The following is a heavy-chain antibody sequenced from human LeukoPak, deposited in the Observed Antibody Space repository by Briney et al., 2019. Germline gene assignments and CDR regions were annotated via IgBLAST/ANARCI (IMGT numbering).Heavy chain of an antibody. Sequence: AETLSLTCAVYGGSFSGYYWSWIRQPPGKGLEWIGEINHSGSTNYNPSLKSRVTISVDTSKNQFSLKLSSVTAADTAVYYCARQRGGLDYWGQGTLVTVSS. CDR2: INHSGST. V-gene: IGHV4-34*01. CDR1: GGSFSGYY. CDR3: ARQRGGLDY. D-gene: IGHD6-25*01. J-gene: IGHJ4*02.